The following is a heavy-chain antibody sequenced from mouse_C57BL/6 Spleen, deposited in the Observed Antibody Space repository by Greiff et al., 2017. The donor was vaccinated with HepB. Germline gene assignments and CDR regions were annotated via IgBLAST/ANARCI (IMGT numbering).Heavy chain of an antibody. CDR1: GYTFTSYW. D-gene: IGHD2-1*01. CDR3: ASGGNYYFDD. J-gene: IGHJ2*01. V-gene: IGHV1-52*01. Sequence: QVQLKQPGAELVRPGSSVKLSCKASGYTFTSYWMHWVKQRPIQGLEWIGNIDPSDSETHYNQKFKDKATLTVDKSSSTAYLQLSSLTSEDSAVYYCASGGNYYFDDWGQGTTLTVSS. CDR2: IDPSDSET.